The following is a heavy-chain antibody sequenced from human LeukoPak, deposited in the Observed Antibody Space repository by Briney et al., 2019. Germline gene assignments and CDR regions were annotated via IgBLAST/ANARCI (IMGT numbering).Heavy chain of an antibody. D-gene: IGHD3-10*01. J-gene: IGHJ5*02. CDR1: GYTFTSYG. V-gene: IGHV1-18*01. CDR3: SRPQRITMVRGVIDNWFDP. Sequence: ASVKVSCKASGYTFTSYGISWVRQAPGQGLEWMGWISAYNGNTNYAQKLQGRVTMTTDTSTSTAYMELRSLRSDDTAVYYCSRPQRITMVRGVIDNWFDPWGQGTLVTVSS. CDR2: ISAYNGNT.